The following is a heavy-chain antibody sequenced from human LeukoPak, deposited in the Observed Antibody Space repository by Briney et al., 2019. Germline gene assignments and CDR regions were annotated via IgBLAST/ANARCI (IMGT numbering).Heavy chain of an antibody. Sequence: GGSLRLSCAASGFTFSSYAMSWVRQAPGKGLEWVSAISGSGGSTYYADSVKGRFTISRDNSKNTLYLQMNSLRAEDTAVYYCAKGFMVRGVISPLNWFDPWGQGTLVTVS. D-gene: IGHD3-10*01. CDR3: AKGFMVRGVISPLNWFDP. J-gene: IGHJ5*02. CDR1: GFTFSSYA. CDR2: ISGSGGST. V-gene: IGHV3-23*01.